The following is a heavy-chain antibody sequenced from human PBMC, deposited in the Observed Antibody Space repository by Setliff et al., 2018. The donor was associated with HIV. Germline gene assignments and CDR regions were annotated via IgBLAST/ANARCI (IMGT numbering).Heavy chain of an antibody. V-gene: IGHV1-46*01. CDR3: ARNQGDSSGWYAGDY. CDR1: GSTFTSYP. CDR2: INTSGGSE. J-gene: IGHJ4*02. D-gene: IGHD6-19*01. Sequence: ASVKVSCKASGSTFTSYPMHWVRQAPGQGLEWMGVINTSGGSEGYAEKFRGRVTMTRDTSTSTVYLDLRNLRSADTAVYYCARNQGDSSGWYAGDYWGQGTLVTVSS.